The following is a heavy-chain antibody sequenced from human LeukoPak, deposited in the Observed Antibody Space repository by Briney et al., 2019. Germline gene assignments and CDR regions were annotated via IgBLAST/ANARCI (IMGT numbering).Heavy chain of an antibody. Sequence: GSLRLSCAASGFTFSNYWMSWVRQAPGKGLEWVANIKQDGSEKYYVDSVKGRFTISRDNAKNSLYLQMNSLRAEDTAVYYCARDSRSIAAAGTHYYYYMDVWGKGTTATVSS. CDR2: IKQDGSEK. J-gene: IGHJ6*03. V-gene: IGHV3-7*01. CDR3: ARDSRSIAAAGTHYYYYMDV. D-gene: IGHD6-13*01. CDR1: GFTFSNYW.